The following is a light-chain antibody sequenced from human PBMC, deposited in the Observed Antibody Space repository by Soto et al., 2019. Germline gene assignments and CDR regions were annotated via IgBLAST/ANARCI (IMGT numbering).Light chain of an antibody. J-gene: IGKJ3*01. Sequence: DIQMTQSPSSLSASVGDRVTITCRASQSIAIYLNWYQQKPGKAPKLLIYAASSLQSGVPSRFSGGGSGTDFTLTISSLQPDDFATYYCQQSSSTPITFGPGTKVAIK. CDR1: QSIAIY. CDR3: QQSSSTPIT. V-gene: IGKV1-39*01. CDR2: AAS.